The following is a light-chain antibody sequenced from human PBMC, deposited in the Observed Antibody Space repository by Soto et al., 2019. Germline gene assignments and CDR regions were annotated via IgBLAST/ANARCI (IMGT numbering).Light chain of an antibody. J-gene: IGLJ3*02. CDR1: SSDVGGHNF. CDR3: SSYTMANTWV. Sequence: QSALTQPASVSGSPGQSITISCTGTSSDVGGHNFVSWYQQHPGKAPKVMIYGVSDRPSGVSNRFSGSKSGNTASLTIAGLQAEDEADYYCSSYTMANTWVFGGGTKITVL. V-gene: IGLV2-14*01. CDR2: GVS.